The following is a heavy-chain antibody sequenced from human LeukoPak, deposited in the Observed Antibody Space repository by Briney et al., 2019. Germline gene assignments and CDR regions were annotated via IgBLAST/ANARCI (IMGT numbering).Heavy chain of an antibody. D-gene: IGHD3-3*01. Sequence: PGGSLRLSCAASGFTFSSYWMHWVRQAPGKGLVWVSRINSDGSSTSYADSVKGRFTISRDNAKNTLYLQMNSLRAEDTAVYYCARAGERFLEWFGELHRYYFDYWGQGTLVTVSS. J-gene: IGHJ4*02. CDR3: ARAGERFLEWFGELHRYYFDY. CDR1: GFTFSSYW. CDR2: INSDGSST. V-gene: IGHV3-74*01.